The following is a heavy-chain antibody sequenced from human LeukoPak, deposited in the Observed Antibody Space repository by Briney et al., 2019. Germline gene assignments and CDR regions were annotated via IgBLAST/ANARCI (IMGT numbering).Heavy chain of an antibody. J-gene: IGHJ3*02. Sequence: SETLSLTCTVSGGSISSYYWSWLRQPAGKGLEWIERIYSRGSTNYNPSLKSRVTMSVDTSKNQFSLKLSSVTAADTAVYYCAREHGGSGRHDAFDIWGQGTMVTVSS. CDR3: AREHGGSGRHDAFDI. D-gene: IGHD1-26*01. CDR2: IYSRGST. V-gene: IGHV4-4*07. CDR1: GGSISSYY.